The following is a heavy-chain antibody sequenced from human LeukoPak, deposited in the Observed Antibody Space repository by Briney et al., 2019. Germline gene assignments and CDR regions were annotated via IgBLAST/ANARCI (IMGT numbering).Heavy chain of an antibody. Sequence: GGSLRLSCAASGFTFSSYGMHWVRQAPGKGLEWVAVIWYDGSNKYYADSVKGRFTISRDNSKNTLYLQMNSLRAEDTAVYYCARSVSAGDGYNWGFDYWGQGTLVTVSS. CDR3: ARSVSAGDGYNWGFDY. V-gene: IGHV3-33*01. CDR2: IWYDGSNK. J-gene: IGHJ4*02. D-gene: IGHD5-24*01. CDR1: GFTFSSYG.